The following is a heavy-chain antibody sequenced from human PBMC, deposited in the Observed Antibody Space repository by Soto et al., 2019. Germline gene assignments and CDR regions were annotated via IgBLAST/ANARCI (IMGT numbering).Heavy chain of an antibody. J-gene: IGHJ4*02. V-gene: IGHV3-7*03. D-gene: IGHD6-19*01. CDR2: IRKDGSEK. Sequence: EVQLVESGGGLVQPGGSLRLSCAASGFSISSYWMNWVRQAPEKGLEWVAIIRKDGSEKYYVDSVKGRFTISRDNAKNSLYLQMNSPRDDDTAVYYCAGGSGWLSDYWGRGTLVTVSS. CDR3: AGGSGWLSDY. CDR1: GFSISSYW.